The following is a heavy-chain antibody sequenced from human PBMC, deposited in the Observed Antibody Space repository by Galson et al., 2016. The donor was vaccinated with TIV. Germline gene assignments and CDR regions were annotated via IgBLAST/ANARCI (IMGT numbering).Heavy chain of an antibody. V-gene: IGHV1-2*02. CDR3: ARARGHCNDASCYWFDF. CDR2: VSPPTGAT. CDR1: GYAFSTYF. Sequence: SVKVSCKASGYAFSTYFLHWVRQAPGQRLEWMGWVSPPTGATDFAQKFQGRVTLTRDTSITTAYMELNRLTSDDTAVYFCARARGHCNDASCYWFDFWGQGTLVTVSS. D-gene: IGHD2-15*01. J-gene: IGHJ4*02.